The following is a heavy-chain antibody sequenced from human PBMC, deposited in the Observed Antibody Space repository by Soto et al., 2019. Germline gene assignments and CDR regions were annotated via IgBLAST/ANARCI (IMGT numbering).Heavy chain of an antibody. CDR2: INSDGSST. D-gene: IGHD2-15*01. J-gene: IGHJ4*02. V-gene: IGHV3-74*01. CDR3: LRTSLVVAAASREDY. CDR1: GFTFSSYW. Sequence: GGSLRLSCAASGFTFSSYWMHWVRQAPGKGLVWVSRINSDGSSTSYADSVKGRFTISRDNAKNTLYLQMNSLRAEDTAVYYCLRTSLVVAAASREDYWGKGTLVTVPS.